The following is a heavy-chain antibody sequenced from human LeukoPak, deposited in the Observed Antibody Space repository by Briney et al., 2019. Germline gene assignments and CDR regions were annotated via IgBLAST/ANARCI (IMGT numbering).Heavy chain of an antibody. CDR2: ISSSSSTI. V-gene: IGHV3-48*02. Sequence: GGSLRLSCAASGFSFSSYGMNWVRQAPGKGLEWVSYISSSSSTIYYADSVKGRFTISSDNAENSMYLQMNSLRDDDTAVYYCTRDDYSSGDWGPDYWGKGTLVSV. D-gene: IGHD3-10*01. CDR1: GFSFSSYG. J-gene: IGHJ4*02. CDR3: TRDDYSSGDWGPDY.